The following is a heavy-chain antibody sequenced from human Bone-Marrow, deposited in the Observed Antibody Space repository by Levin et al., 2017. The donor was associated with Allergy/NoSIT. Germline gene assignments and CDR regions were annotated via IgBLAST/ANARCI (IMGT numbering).Heavy chain of an antibody. J-gene: IGHJ3*02. V-gene: IGHV3-7*04. Sequence: LSLTCAASGFTFSSYWMSWVRQAPGKGLEWVANIKQDGSEKYYVDSVKGRFTISRDNAKNSLYLQMNSLRAEDTAVYYCARDWIMITFGGVIATADAFDIWGQGTMVTVSS. CDR3: ARDWIMITFGGVIATADAFDI. CDR1: GFTFSSYW. CDR2: IKQDGSEK. D-gene: IGHD3-16*02.